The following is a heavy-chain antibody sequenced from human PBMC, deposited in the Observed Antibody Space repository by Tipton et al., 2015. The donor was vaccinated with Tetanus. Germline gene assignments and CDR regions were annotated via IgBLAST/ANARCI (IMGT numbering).Heavy chain of an antibody. CDR1: GASSTSGDYY. CDR3: ARWTASSKGAFDI. J-gene: IGHJ3*02. D-gene: IGHD3/OR15-3a*01. V-gene: IGHV4-39*01. Sequence: TLSLTCTVSGASSTSGDYYWAWIRQPPGKGPEWIGSIYYTGSTYYNPSLKSRVTISEDTSKNQFSLKLSSVIAADTAMYYCARWTASSKGAFDIWGQGTMVTVSS. CDR2: IYYTGST.